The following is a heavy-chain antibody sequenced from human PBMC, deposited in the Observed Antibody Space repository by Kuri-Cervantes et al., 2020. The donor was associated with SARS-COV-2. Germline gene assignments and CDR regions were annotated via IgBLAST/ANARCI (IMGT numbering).Heavy chain of an antibody. CDR3: ARDHYYDSSGYSPPNYYYYGMDV. J-gene: IGHJ6*02. CDR2: IYYSGST. Sequence: GSLRLSCTVSGGSISSSSYYWGWIRQPPGKGLEWIGSIYYSGSTYYNPSLKSRVTISVDTSKNQFSLKLSSVTAADTAVYYCARDHYYDSSGYSPPNYYYYGMDVWGQGTTVTVSS. CDR1: GGSISSSSYY. V-gene: IGHV4-39*02. D-gene: IGHD3-22*01.